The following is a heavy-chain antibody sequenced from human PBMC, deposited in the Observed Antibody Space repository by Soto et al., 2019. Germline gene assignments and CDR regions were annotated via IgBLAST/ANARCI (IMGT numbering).Heavy chain of an antibody. J-gene: IGHJ4*02. CDR2: ISWDGGST. D-gene: IGHD5-12*01. Sequence: EVQLVESGGLVVQPGETLRLSCAASGFTFDDYTMHWVRQAPGKGLEWVSLISWDGGSTYFADSVRGRFTLSRDNSKNSLYLQMNSLRPEDTALYYCAKDIGATDRGYFDYWGQGTLVIVSS. V-gene: IGHV3-43*01. CDR1: GFTFDDYT. CDR3: AKDIGATDRGYFDY.